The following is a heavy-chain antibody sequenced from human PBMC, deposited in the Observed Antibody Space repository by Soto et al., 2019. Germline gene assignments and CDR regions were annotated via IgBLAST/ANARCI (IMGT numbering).Heavy chain of an antibody. CDR1: GFTFSSYW. D-gene: IGHD3-3*01. CDR3: ARVKKQAYHDFWSGYNHPDGMDV. Sequence: QPGGSLRLSCAASGFTFSSYWMHWVRQAPGKGLVWVSRINSDGSSTSYADSVKGRFTISRDNAKNTLYLQMNSLRAEDTAVYYCARVKKQAYHDFWSGYNHPDGMDVWGQGTTVTVSS. V-gene: IGHV3-74*01. CDR2: INSDGSST. J-gene: IGHJ6*02.